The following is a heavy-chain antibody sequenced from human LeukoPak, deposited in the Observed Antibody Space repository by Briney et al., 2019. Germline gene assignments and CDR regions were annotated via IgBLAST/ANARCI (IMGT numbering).Heavy chain of an antibody. D-gene: IGHD2-8*01. J-gene: IGHJ6*02. V-gene: IGHV5-51*01. Sequence: GESLKISCKGSGYSFTSYWIGWVRPLPGKGLEWMGIIYPGDSDTRYSPSFQGQVTISADKSISTAYLQWSSLKASDTAMYYCARQKSKVLGVFYYYYYGMDVWGQGTTVTVSS. CDR2: IYPGDSDT. CDR1: GYSFTSYW. CDR3: ARQKSKVLGVFYYYYYGMDV.